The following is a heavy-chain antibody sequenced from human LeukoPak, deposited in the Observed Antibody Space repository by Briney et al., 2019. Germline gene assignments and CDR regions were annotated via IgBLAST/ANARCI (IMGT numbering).Heavy chain of an antibody. CDR1: GSSFTSYW. Sequence: HGESLQISCQGSGSSFTSYWIGWVRQLPGKGLEWMGIIYPGDSDTRYSPSFQGQVTISADKSISTAYLQWSSLKASDTAMYYCARPLIGYSSGWYVDDYWGQGTLVTVSS. CDR3: ARPLIGYSSGWYVDDY. CDR2: IYPGDSDT. D-gene: IGHD6-19*01. J-gene: IGHJ4*02. V-gene: IGHV5-51*01.